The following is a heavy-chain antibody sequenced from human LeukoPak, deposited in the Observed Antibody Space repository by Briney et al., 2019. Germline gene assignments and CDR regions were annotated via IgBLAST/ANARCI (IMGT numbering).Heavy chain of an antibody. Sequence: PSETLSLTCTVAGGSISSSTYHWGWIRQPPGKGLEWIGSFYYSGSTYYNPSLKSRVTISLDTSKHQFSPRLSSVTAADTAVYYCARDTSDLTAVAGTFASWGQGTQVTVSS. CDR2: FYYSGST. V-gene: IGHV4-39*07. CDR3: ARDTSDLTAVAGTFAS. J-gene: IGHJ4*02. D-gene: IGHD6-19*01. CDR1: GGSISSSTYH.